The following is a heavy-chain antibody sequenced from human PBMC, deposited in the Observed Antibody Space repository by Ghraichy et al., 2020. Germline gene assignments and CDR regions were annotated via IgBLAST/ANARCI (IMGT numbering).Heavy chain of an antibody. CDR1: GYSFGNYW. J-gene: IGHJ3*02. CDR3: ASPRTLGAYDPPSVAFDI. Sequence: GESLNISCKGSGYSFGNYWIVWVRQMPGKGLEWMGIIYPDESDIRYSPSFQGQVTISADKSISTAYLQWSSLKDSDSAMYYCASPRTLGAYDPPSVAFDIWGQGTMVTVSS. D-gene: IGHD5-12*01. CDR2: IYPDESDI. V-gene: IGHV5-51*06.